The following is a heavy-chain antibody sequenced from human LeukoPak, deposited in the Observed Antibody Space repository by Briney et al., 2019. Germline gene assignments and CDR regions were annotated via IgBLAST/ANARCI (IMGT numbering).Heavy chain of an antibody. CDR1: GGSISSSNW. J-gene: IGHJ5*02. Sequence: PSETLSLTCAVSGGSISSSNWWSWVRQPPGKGLEWIGSIYYSGSTYYNPSLKSRVTISVDTSKNQFSLKLSSVTAADTAVYYCARGRGGFDPWGQGTLVTVSS. D-gene: IGHD3-10*01. CDR2: IYYSGST. V-gene: IGHV4-39*01. CDR3: ARGRGGFDP.